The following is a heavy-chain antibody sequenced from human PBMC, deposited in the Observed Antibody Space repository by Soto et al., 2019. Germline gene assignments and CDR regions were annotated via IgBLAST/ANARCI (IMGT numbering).Heavy chain of an antibody. Sequence: EVQLLESGGGLVQPGESLRLSCAASGFTFSSYAMSWVRQAPGKGLEWVSVISGSDDSTYYADSVKGRFTISRDNSKNTLDLQMNRLRAEDTAVYYCAKRSSSSTFGYWGQVTLVTVSS. J-gene: IGHJ4*02. CDR3: AKRSSSSTFGY. CDR1: GFTFSSYA. D-gene: IGHD6-6*01. CDR2: ISGSDDST. V-gene: IGHV3-23*01.